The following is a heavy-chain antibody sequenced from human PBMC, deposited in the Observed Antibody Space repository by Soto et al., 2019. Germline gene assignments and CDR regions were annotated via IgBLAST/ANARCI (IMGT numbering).Heavy chain of an antibody. J-gene: IGHJ5*02. CDR3: ARHHNYDILTGYYTSSWFDP. D-gene: IGHD3-9*01. CDR1: GYTFTSYY. Sequence: ASVKVSCKASGYTFTSYYINWVRQATGQGLEWMGWRNPNSGNTGYAQKFQGRVTMTRNTSISTAYMELSSLRSEDTAVYYCARHHNYDILTGYYTSSWFDPWGQGTLVTVSS. CDR2: RNPNSGNT. V-gene: IGHV1-8*01.